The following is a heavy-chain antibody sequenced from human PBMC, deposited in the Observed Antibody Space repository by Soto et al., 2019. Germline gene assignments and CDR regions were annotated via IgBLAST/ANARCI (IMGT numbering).Heavy chain of an antibody. CDR3: ARLGAFYQALDS. Sequence: QVRLQESGPGLVKPSETLSLRCSVSGASLSPNYWSWIRQPPGKGLEWIGYIYYAGTTTYNPSLRSRLPISLNTSKNEVSLELTSVTAADTAVYYCARLGAFYQALDSWGQGTLVTVSS. J-gene: IGHJ4*02. V-gene: IGHV4-59*08. CDR1: GASLSPNY. CDR2: IYYAGTT. D-gene: IGHD2-2*01.